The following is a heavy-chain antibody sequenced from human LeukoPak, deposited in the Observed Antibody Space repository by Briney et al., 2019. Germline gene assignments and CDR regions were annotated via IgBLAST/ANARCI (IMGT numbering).Heavy chain of an antibody. J-gene: IGHJ4*02. CDR3: AKGLFSAYDKYLDS. Sequence: TGGSLRLSCAGSGFAFESFTMTWVRQAPGKGLEWVSLISATSSDINYAESVRGRFTISRDNAKNSLILQMDSLRVEDTAIYYCAKGLFSAYDKYLDSWGQGTLVTVSS. CDR1: GFAFESFT. D-gene: IGHD5-12*01. CDR2: ISATSSDI. V-gene: IGHV3-21*04.